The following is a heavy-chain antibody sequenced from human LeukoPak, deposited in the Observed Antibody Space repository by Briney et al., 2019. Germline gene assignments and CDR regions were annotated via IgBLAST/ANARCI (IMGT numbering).Heavy chain of an antibody. V-gene: IGHV3-23*01. CDR1: GFTFSSYA. CDR3: AKNYGSGSSVKYYYYMDV. Sequence: GGSLRLSCAASGFTFSSYAMSWVRQAPKKGLEWVSVISASGGSTNYADSVKGRVTISRDNSKNTLYLQMNSLRAEDTAVYYCAKNYGSGSSVKYYYYMDVWGKGTTVTVSS. D-gene: IGHD3-10*01. J-gene: IGHJ6*03. CDR2: ISASGGST.